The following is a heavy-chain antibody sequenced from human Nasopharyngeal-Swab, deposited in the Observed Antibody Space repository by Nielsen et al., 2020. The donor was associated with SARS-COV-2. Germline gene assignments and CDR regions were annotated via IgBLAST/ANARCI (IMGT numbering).Heavy chain of an antibody. J-gene: IGHJ4*02. CDR1: GGSFSGYS. Sequence: SETLSLTCAVYGGSFSGYSWSWIRQPPGQGLEWIGEINHSRSTNYNPSLKSRVTISVDTSKNQFSLKLSSLTAADTAVYYCARVPRVSLGGVIVNFFDYWGQGTLVTVSS. V-gene: IGHV4-34*01. CDR3: ARVPRVSLGGVIVNFFDY. CDR2: INHSRST. D-gene: IGHD3-16*02.